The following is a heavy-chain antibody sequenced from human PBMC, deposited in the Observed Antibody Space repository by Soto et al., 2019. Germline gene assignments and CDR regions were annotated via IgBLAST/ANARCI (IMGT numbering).Heavy chain of an antibody. V-gene: IGHV4-4*07. CDR2: IYTSGST. CDR1: GGSISSYY. J-gene: IGHJ4*02. CDR3: ARTRLGYCSGGSCETFDY. Sequence: PSETLSLTCTVSGGSISSYYWSWIRQPAGKGLEWIGRIYTSGSTNYNPSLKSRVTMSVDTSKNQFSLKLSSVTAADTAVYDCARTRLGYCSGGSCETFDYWGQGTLVTVS. D-gene: IGHD2-15*01.